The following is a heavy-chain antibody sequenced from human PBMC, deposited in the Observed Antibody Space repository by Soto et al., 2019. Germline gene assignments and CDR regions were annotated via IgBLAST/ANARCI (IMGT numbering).Heavy chain of an antibody. CDR3: ARPAYGEEAFDY. D-gene: IGHD4-17*01. V-gene: IGHV1-18*01. CDR2: ISAYNGNT. Sequence: QVHLVQSGAEVRKPGARVKLSCKASGYTFTSYGISWVRQAPGQGLEWMGWISAYNGNTNYAQKLQGRVTMTTDTSTSTAYMELRSLRSDDTAVYYCARPAYGEEAFDYWGQGTLVTVSS. CDR1: GYTFTSYG. J-gene: IGHJ4*02.